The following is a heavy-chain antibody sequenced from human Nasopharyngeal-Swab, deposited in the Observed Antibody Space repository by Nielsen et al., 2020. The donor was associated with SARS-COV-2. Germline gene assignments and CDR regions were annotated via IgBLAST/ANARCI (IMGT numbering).Heavy chain of an antibody. CDR2: INPSGST. Sequence: SDTLSLTFAVYGGSFSAYYWGWIRQPPGKGLEWIAEINPSGSTNYNPSLKSRVTLSVDTSMNQFSLELRSVTAADTAVYYCARGLSGIVPAPILGLGPYYYYYYMDVWGKGTTVTVSS. CDR3: ARGLSGIVPAPILGLGPYYYYYYMDV. CDR1: GGSFSAYY. D-gene: IGHD2-2*01. V-gene: IGHV4-34*01. J-gene: IGHJ6*03.